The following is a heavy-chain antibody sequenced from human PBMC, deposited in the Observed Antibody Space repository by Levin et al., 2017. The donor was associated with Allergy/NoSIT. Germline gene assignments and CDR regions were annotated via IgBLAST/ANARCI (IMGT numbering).Heavy chain of an antibody. CDR2: IYYSGST. D-gene: IGHD7-27*01. J-gene: IGHJ5*02. V-gene: IGHV4-39*01. Sequence: SETLSLTCTVSGGSISSSSYYWGWIRQPPGKGLEWIGSIYYSGSTYYNPSLKSRVTISVDTSKNQFSLKLSSVTAADTAVYYCAITPSTGDVWFDPWGQGTLVTVSS. CDR1: GGSISSSSYY. CDR3: AITPSTGDVWFDP.